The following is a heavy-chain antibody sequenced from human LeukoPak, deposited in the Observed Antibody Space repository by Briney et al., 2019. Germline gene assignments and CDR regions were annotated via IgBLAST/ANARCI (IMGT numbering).Heavy chain of an antibody. CDR2: IYYSGST. J-gene: IGHJ6*02. D-gene: IGHD3-22*01. V-gene: IGHV4-59*12. Sequence: SETLSLTCTVSGGSISSYYWSWIRQPPGKGLEWIGYIYYSGSTNYNPSLKSRVTISVDTSKNQFSLKLSSVTAADTAVYYCASPSGTSCYDSSGYHYYYYYGMDVWGQGTTVTVSS. CDR3: ASPSGTSCYDSSGYHYYYYYGMDV. CDR1: GGSISSYY.